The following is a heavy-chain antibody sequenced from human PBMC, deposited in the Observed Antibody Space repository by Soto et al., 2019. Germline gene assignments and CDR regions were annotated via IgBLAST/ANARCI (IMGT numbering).Heavy chain of an antibody. CDR2: IYHSGTT. CDR1: GGSISSGIW. J-gene: IGHJ4*02. D-gene: IGHD3-10*01. CDR3: AREGEGYGSGTYYH. V-gene: IGHV4-4*02. Sequence: QVQLQESGPGLVKPSGTLSLTCAVSGGSISSGIWWSWVRQPPGKGLEWIGEIYHSGTTNYNPSLKSRVTLSVDNSKSELSLILISVTAADTAVYYCAREGEGYGSGTYYHWGQGILVTVPS.